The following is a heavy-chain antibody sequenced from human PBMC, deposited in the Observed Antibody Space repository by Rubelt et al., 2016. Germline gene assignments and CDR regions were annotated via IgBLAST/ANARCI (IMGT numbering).Heavy chain of an antibody. V-gene: IGHV3-30*04. J-gene: IGHJ4*02. CDR3: ARGDASDY. CDR2: ISYDGSNE. Sequence: LEWVTVISYDGSNEYYADSVKGRFTISRDTSKNTLYLQMNSLRAEDTAVYYCARGDASDYWGQGTLVTVSS.